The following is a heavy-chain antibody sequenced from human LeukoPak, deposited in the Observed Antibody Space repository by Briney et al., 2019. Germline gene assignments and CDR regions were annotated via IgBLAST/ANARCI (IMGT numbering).Heavy chain of an antibody. J-gene: IGHJ5*02. V-gene: IGHV1-8*01. CDR2: MNPNSGNT. Sequence: GASVKVSRRASGYTFTSYDIKWVRQATGQGLEWMGRMNPNSGNTDYAQKFQGRVTMTRNTSISTAYMELSSLTSEDTAVYYCARDVDIVATTVLYNWFDPWGQGTLVTVSS. D-gene: IGHD5-12*01. CDR1: GYTFTSYD. CDR3: ARDVDIVATTVLYNWFDP.